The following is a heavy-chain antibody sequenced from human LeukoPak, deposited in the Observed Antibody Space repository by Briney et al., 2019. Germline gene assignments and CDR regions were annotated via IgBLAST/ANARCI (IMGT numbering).Heavy chain of an antibody. Sequence: SETLSLTCTVSGGSISSYYWSWIRQPPGKGLEWIGYIYYSGSTNYNPSLKSRVTISVDTSKNQFSLKLSSVTAADTAVYYCARVMGGWYYFDYWGQGTLVTVSS. CDR1: GGSISSYY. V-gene: IGHV4-59*01. CDR3: ARVMGGWYYFDY. CDR2: IYYSGST. D-gene: IGHD6-19*01. J-gene: IGHJ4*02.